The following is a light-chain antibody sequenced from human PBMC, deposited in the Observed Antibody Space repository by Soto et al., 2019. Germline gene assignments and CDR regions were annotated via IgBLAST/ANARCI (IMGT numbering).Light chain of an antibody. CDR2: LNSDGSH. J-gene: IGLJ3*02. CDR1: SGHSSYA. Sequence: QLVLTQSPSASASLGASVKLTRTLSSGHSSYAIAWQQHQPERGPRYLMNLNSDGSHSKGDGIPDRFSGSSSGAERYLTISSLQSEDEADYYCQTWGTGIPWVFGGGTKATVL. CDR3: QTWGTGIPWV. V-gene: IGLV4-69*01.